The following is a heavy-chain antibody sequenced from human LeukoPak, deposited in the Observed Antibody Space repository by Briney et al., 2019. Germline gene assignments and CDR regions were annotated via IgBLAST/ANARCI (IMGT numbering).Heavy chain of an antibody. CDR1: GFTFSSYA. D-gene: IGHD6-19*01. Sequence: PGGSLRLSCAASGFTFSSYAMSWVRQAPGKGLEWVSAISGSGGSTYYADSVKGRFTISRDNSKNTLYLQMNSLRAEDTAVYYCAKDLPGGTGIAVAGSGTDYWGQGTLVIVSS. CDR3: AKDLPGGTGIAVAGSGTDY. J-gene: IGHJ4*02. CDR2: ISGSGGST. V-gene: IGHV3-23*01.